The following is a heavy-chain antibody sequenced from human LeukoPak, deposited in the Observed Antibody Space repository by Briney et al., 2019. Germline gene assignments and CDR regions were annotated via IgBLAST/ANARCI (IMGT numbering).Heavy chain of an antibody. CDR3: ARGLTNLPPGGY. V-gene: IGHV4-34*01. CDR2: INHSGST. J-gene: IGHJ4*02. CDR1: GGSFSGYY. Sequence: SETLSLTCAVYGGSFSGYYWSWIRQPPGKGLEWIGEINHSGSTNCNPSLKSRVTISVDTSKNQFSLKLSSVTAADTAVYYCARGLTNLPPGGYWGQGTLVTVSS. D-gene: IGHD2-8*01.